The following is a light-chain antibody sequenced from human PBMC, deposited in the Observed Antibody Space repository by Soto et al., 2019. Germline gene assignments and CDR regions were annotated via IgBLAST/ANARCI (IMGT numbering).Light chain of an antibody. J-gene: IGKJ5*01. CDR1: QSVSSY. CDR3: QQRSNWFT. V-gene: IGKV3-11*01. Sequence: EIVLTQSPATLSLSPGERATLSCRASQSVSSYLAWYQQKPGQAPRLLIYDASNRATGIPARFSGSWSGTDFTLTFSSLEPEDFAVYYCQQRSNWFTFGQGTRWRL. CDR2: DAS.